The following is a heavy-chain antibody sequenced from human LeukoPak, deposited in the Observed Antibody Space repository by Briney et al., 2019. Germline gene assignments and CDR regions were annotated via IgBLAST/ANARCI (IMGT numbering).Heavy chain of an antibody. Sequence: GGSLRLSCAASGFTFNNYGMHWVRQAPGKGLEWVAFIRYNGNNQYYADSVKGRFTISRDNSKKTLYLQMNSLRAEDTALYYCAKEQRGYSGYMVGSCFDPWGQGTLVTVSS. CDR3: AKEQRGYSGYMVGSCFDP. CDR2: IRYNGNNQ. CDR1: GFTFNNYG. V-gene: IGHV3-30*02. D-gene: IGHD5-12*01. J-gene: IGHJ5*02.